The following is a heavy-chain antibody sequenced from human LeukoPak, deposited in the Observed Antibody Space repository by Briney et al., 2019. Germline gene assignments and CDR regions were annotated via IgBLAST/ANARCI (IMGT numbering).Heavy chain of an antibody. CDR1: GFTFSSFA. Sequence: GGSLRLSCAASGFTFSSFAMSWVRQAPGKGLEWVSSITGSSGKTVYADSVKGRFTISRDNSKNTLYLQMNSLRGEDKAVYFCAKRVPGWDWSDYWGQGTLVTVSS. J-gene: IGHJ4*02. D-gene: IGHD3/OR15-3a*01. CDR2: ITGSSGKT. V-gene: IGHV3-23*01. CDR3: AKRVPGWDWSDY.